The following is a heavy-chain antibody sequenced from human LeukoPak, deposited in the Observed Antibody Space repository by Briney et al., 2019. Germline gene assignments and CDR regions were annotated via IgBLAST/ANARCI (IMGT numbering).Heavy chain of an antibody. Sequence: GESLKITCKGSGYSFSNYWIGWVRQMPGKGLEWVGIIYPGDSDTRYSPSFQGQVTISADKSISTAYLQWSSLKASDTAMYFCARHGSGDLNYWGQGSLVTVSS. D-gene: IGHD3-10*01. CDR3: ARHGSGDLNY. V-gene: IGHV5-51*01. J-gene: IGHJ4*02. CDR2: IYPGDSDT. CDR1: GYSFSNYW.